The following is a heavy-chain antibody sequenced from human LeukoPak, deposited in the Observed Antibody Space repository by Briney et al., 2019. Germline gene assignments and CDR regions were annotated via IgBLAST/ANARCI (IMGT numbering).Heavy chain of an antibody. V-gene: IGHV4-39*07. D-gene: IGHD4-23*01. J-gene: IGHJ5*02. CDR1: SGSITTSNYY. CDR3: ARASYGYGGSNWFDP. Sequence: SETLSLTCTVSSGSITTSNYYWGWVRQPPGKALEWIGYIFYSGSTYYSPSLKSRVTISVDTSKNQFSLKLSSVPAADTAVYYCARASYGYGGSNWFDPWGQGTLVTVSS. CDR2: IFYSGST.